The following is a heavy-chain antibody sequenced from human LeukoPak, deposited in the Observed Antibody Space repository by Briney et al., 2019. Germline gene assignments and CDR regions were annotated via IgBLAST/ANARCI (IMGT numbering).Heavy chain of an antibody. D-gene: IGHD5-18*01. CDR1: GGSVSDYS. V-gene: IGHV4-34*01. CDR3: ARVGYSYSMNDWSRTGLGAYPTKYYYYMDV. Sequence: PSETLSLTCAVYGGSVSDYSWSWVRQPPGKGLEWLGEINHIGGTNHNPSLMSRVIMSVDTSKNQFSLKVSSVTAADMAVYYCARVGYSYSMNDWSRTGLGAYPTKYYYYMDVGGKGTTVTVSS. CDR2: INHIGGT. J-gene: IGHJ6*03.